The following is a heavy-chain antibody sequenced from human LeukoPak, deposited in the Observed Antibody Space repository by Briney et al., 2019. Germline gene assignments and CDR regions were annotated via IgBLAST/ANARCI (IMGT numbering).Heavy chain of an antibody. D-gene: IGHD2-21*01. Sequence: VKPSETLSLTCAVSGCSISSGYYWGWIRHPPEKGLEWIGIIYNCGGTYYNPSLKSRVTISVDTSKNQFSLKLSSVTAADTAVYYCARHGGSYCGGDCYSFSGAFDIWGQGTMVTVSS. CDR1: GCSISSGYY. J-gene: IGHJ3*02. CDR2: IYNCGGT. CDR3: ARHGGSYCGGDCYSFSGAFDI. V-gene: IGHV4-38-2*01.